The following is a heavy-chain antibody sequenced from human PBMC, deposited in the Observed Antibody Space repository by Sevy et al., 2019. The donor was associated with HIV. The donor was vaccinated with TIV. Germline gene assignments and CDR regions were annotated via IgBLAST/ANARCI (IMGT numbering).Heavy chain of an antibody. D-gene: IGHD2-15*01. V-gene: IGHV3-30*18. CDR3: AKDRDIVIVLGATALRQ. CDR1: GFTFSTYR. J-gene: IGHJ1*01. CDR2: ISYDRRHK. Sequence: GGSLRLSCAASGFTFSTYRMHWVRQAPGKGLEWVAVISYDRRHKYYADSVKGRFTISRDNSKNTLDLQMNSLRAEDTAVYYCAKDRDIVIVLGATALRQWGQGTLVTVSS.